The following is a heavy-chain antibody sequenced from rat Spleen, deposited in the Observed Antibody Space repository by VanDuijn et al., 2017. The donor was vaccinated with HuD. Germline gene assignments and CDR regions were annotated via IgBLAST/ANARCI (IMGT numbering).Heavy chain of an antibody. CDR1: GFTVNDYY. J-gene: IGHJ2*01. CDR3: TTENY. V-gene: IGHV5-20*01. CDR2: ISYDGGST. Sequence: EVQLLESGGGSVQPGRSLKLSCVVSGFTVNDYYMAWVRQAPTKGLEWVASISYDGGSTYYRDSVKGRFTISRDNAKSSLYLQMDSLRSEDTATYYCTTENYWGQGVMVTVSS.